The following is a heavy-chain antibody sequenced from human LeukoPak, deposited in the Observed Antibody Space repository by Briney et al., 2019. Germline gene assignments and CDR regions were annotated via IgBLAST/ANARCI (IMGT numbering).Heavy chain of an antibody. V-gene: IGHV1-18*01. Sequence: GAPLKSSCKALGDTFTSVAITWVRHAPGHGLEWMGWISAYTGDTHSTQKIQGRDTLSTDAPTSTASTELWGLRSDETAVYYCARDPETWFFDYWGQRTLVTVSS. CDR1: GDTFTSVA. J-gene: IGHJ4*02. CDR2: ISAYTGDT. CDR3: ARDPETWFFDY. D-gene: IGHD3-22*01.